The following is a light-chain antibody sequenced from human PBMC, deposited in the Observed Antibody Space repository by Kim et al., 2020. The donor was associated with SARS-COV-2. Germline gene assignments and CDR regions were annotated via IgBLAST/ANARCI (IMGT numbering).Light chain of an antibody. CDR1: QSVSSSS. CDR2: GGS. V-gene: IGKV3-20*01. Sequence: EIVLTQPPATLSLSPGERATLSCRASQSVSSSSLAWSQQKPGQGPRLLIYGGSNRATGIPDRFRGSASGTDFTLTLSRLDPEDFAGYYWQQYGNKPRTFGQGTKVDIK. CDR3: QQYGNKPRT. J-gene: IGKJ1*01.